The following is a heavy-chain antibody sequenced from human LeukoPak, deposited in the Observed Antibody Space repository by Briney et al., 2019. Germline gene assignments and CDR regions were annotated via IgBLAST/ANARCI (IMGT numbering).Heavy chain of an antibody. CDR3: AKDGGYGGGSYYPDY. Sequence: GGSLRLSCAASGFTFSSYAMNWVRQAPGKGLEWVSRISGDAGGASYADSVKGRFAMSRDNSKNTLYLQMNSLRAEDTAVYYCAKDGGYGGGSYYPDYGGEGTLVTVSS. J-gene: IGHJ4*02. V-gene: IGHV3-23*01. CDR1: GFTFSSYA. CDR2: ISGDAGGA. D-gene: IGHD3-10*01.